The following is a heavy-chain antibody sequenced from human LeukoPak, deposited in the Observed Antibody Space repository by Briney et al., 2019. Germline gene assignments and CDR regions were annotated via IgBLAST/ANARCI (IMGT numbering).Heavy chain of an antibody. CDR2: INRDGSTT. J-gene: IGHJ3*02. CDR1: GFTFSSYR. V-gene: IGHV3-74*01. CDR3: ARAAPYYYDSSGYSAFDS. Sequence: GGSLRLSCAASGFTFSSYRMHWVRQTPGEGLVWVSRINRDGSTTNYADSVKGRFTISRDNAKNTLYLQMNSLRDEDTAVYYCARAAPYYYDSSGYSAFDSWGQGTMVTVSA. D-gene: IGHD3-22*01.